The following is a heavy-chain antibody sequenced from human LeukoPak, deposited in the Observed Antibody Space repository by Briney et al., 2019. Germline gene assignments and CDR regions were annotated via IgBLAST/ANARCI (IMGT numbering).Heavy chain of an antibody. CDR1: GFTFSSYW. J-gene: IGHJ4*02. Sequence: GGSLRLSCAASGFTFSSYWMSWVRQAPGKGLEWVANIKQDGSEKYYVDSVKGRFTISRDNAKNSLYLQMNSLRAEDTAVYYCARTLTPVRNYFDYWGQGTLVTVSS. CDR3: ARTLTPVRNYFDY. CDR2: IKQDGSEK. D-gene: IGHD3-10*01. V-gene: IGHV3-7*01.